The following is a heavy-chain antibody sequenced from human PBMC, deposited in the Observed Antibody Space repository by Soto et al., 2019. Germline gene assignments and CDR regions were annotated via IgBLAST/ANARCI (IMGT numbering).Heavy chain of an antibody. D-gene: IGHD5-18*01. CDR3: ARDPGYSYGYN. V-gene: IGHV1-3*01. CDR1: GYTFTSYA. J-gene: IGHJ4*02. Sequence: QVQLVQSGAEVKKPGASVKVSCKASGYTFTSYAMHWVRQAPGQRLEWMGWINAGNGNTKYSQKFQGRVTITRDTSASTAYMELSSLRSEDTAVSCCARDPGYSYGYNWGQGTLVSVSS. CDR2: INAGNGNT.